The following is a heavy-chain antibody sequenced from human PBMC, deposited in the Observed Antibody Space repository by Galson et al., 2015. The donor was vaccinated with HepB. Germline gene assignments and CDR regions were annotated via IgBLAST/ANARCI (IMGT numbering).Heavy chain of an antibody. CDR2: IIPILGIA. D-gene: IGHD6-19*01. J-gene: IGHJ4*02. V-gene: IGHV1-69*02. CDR1: GGTFSSYT. Sequence: SVKVSCKASGGTFSSYTISWVRQAPGQGLEWMGRIIPILGIANYAQKFQGRVTITADKSTSTAYMELSSLRSGDTAVYYCASSLQLHSSGWEGEFDYWGQGTLVTVSS. CDR3: ASSLQLHSSGWEGEFDY.